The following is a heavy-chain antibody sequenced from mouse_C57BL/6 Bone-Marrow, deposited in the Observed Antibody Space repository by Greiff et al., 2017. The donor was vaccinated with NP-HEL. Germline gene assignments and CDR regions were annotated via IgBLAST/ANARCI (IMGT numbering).Heavy chain of an antibody. CDR2: IRSKSNNYAT. CDR3: VRHVAIYYDYGRPYAMDY. D-gene: IGHD2-4*01. V-gene: IGHV10-1*01. CDR1: GFSFNTYA. Sequence: EVKVVESGGGLVQPKGSLKLSCAASGFSFNTYAMNWVRQAPGKGLEWVARIRSKSNNYATYYADSVKDRFTISRDDSESMLYLQMNNLKTEDTAMYYCVRHVAIYYDYGRPYAMDYWGQGTSVTVSS. J-gene: IGHJ4*01.